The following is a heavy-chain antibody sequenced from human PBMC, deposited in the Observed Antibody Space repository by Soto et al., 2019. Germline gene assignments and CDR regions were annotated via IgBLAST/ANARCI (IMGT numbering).Heavy chain of an antibody. Sequence: SETLSLTCAVYGGSFSGYYWSWIRQPPGKGLEWIGEINHSGSTNYNPSLKSRVTISVDTSKNQFSLKLSSVTAADTAVYYCARSLWFGDSFRTPHYYMDVWGKGTTVTVSS. D-gene: IGHD3-10*01. J-gene: IGHJ6*03. V-gene: IGHV4-34*01. CDR3: ARSLWFGDSFRTPHYYMDV. CDR1: GGSFSGYY. CDR2: INHSGST.